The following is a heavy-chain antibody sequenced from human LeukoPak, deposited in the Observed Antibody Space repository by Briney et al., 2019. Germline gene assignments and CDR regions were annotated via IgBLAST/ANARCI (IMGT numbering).Heavy chain of an antibody. CDR1: GGSISSGGYY. Sequence: PSETLSLTCTVSGGSISSGGYYWSWIRQHPGKGLEWIGYIYYSGSTYYNPSLKSRVTISVDTSKNQFSLKLSSVTAADTAVYYCARGGVTVVTIFDYWGQGTLATVSS. J-gene: IGHJ4*02. V-gene: IGHV4-31*03. CDR2: IYYSGST. D-gene: IGHD2-21*02. CDR3: ARGGVTVVTIFDY.